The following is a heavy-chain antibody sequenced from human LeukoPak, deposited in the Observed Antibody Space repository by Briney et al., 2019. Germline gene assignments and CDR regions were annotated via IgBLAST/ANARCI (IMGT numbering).Heavy chain of an antibody. CDR1: GYTFTSYA. D-gene: IGHD3-3*01. CDR2: INTNTGNP. V-gene: IGHV7-4-1*02. Sequence: ASVKVSCKASGYTFTSYAMNWVRQAPGQGLEWMGWINTNTGNPTYAQGFTGRFVFSLDTSVSTAYLQISSLKAEDTAVYYCARDIRGYDFWPDAFDIWGQGTMVTVSS. J-gene: IGHJ3*02. CDR3: ARDIRGYDFWPDAFDI.